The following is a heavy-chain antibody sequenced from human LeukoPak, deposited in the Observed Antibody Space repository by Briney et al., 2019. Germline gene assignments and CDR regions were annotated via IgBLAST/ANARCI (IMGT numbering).Heavy chain of an antibody. J-gene: IGHJ5*02. Sequence: KPSETLSLTCTVSGGSISSSSYYWSWIRQPPGKGLEWIGYIYYSGSTNYNPSLKSRVTISVDTSKNQFSLKLSSVTAADTAVYYCARGGGDWFDPWGQGTLVTVSS. V-gene: IGHV4-61*01. CDR1: GGSISSSSYY. CDR2: IYYSGST. D-gene: IGHD3-10*01. CDR3: ARGGGDWFDP.